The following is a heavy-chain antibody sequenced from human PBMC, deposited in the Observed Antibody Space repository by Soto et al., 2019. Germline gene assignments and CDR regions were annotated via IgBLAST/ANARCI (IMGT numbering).Heavy chain of an antibody. CDR3: ARGRNGRSSSTRNADWLDP. CDR1: GYTFTSYD. V-gene: IGHV1-8*01. Sequence: ASVKVSCKASGYTFTSYDINWVRQATGQGLEWMGWMNPNSGNTGYAQKFQGRVTMTRNTSISTAYMELSSLRSEDTAVYYCARGRNGRSSSTRNADWLDPWGQGTLVTVSS. CDR2: MNPNSGNT. J-gene: IGHJ5*02. D-gene: IGHD6-6*01.